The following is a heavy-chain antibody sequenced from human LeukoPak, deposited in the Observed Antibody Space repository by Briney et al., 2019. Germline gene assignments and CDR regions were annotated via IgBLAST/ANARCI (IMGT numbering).Heavy chain of an antibody. CDR2: IYSGGST. CDR3: ARLQGESRDIVVVPAEYAFDI. CDR1: GFTVSSNY. D-gene: IGHD2-2*01. V-gene: IGHV3-66*04. Sequence: GGSLRLSCAASGFTVSSNYMSWVRQAPGKGLEWVSVIYSGGSTYYADSVKGRFTISRDNSKNTLYLQMNSLRAEDTAVYYCARLQGESRDIVVVPAEYAFDIWGQGTMVTVSS. J-gene: IGHJ3*02.